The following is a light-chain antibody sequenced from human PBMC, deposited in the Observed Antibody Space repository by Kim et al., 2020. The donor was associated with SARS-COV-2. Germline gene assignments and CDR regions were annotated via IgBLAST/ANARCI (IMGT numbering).Light chain of an antibody. CDR3: SSYTSSSTYWV. CDR2: DVS. V-gene: IGLV2-14*01. Sequence: QSALTQPASVSGSPGQSITISCTGTSSDVGGYNYVSWYQQHPGKAPKLMIYDVSKRPSGVSNRFSGSKSGNTAFLTISGLQAEDEADYYCSSYTSSSTYWVFGGGTQLTVL. CDR1: SSDVGGYNY. J-gene: IGLJ3*02.